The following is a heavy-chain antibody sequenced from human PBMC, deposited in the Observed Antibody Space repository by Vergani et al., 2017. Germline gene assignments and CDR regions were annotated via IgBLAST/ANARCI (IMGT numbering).Heavy chain of an antibody. Sequence: EVQLVESGGGLVKPGGSLRLSCAASGFTFSSYSMNWVRQAPGKGLEWVSSISSSSSYIYYADSVKGRFTISRDNAKNSLYLQMNSLRAEDTAVYYCARSGYSGYXYDYWGQGTLVTVSS. CDR1: GFTFSSYS. V-gene: IGHV3-21*01. CDR3: ARSGYSGYXYDY. CDR2: ISSSSSYI. J-gene: IGHJ4*02. D-gene: IGHD5-12*01.